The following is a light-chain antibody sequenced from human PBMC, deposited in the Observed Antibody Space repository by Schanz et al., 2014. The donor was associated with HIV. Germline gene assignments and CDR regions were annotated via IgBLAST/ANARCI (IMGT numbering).Light chain of an antibody. CDR3: CSYASSGTWV. CDR1: RGDIGSYNY. V-gene: IGLV2-8*01. Sequence: QSVLTQPPSASGSPGQSVTISCAGTRGDIGSYNYVSWYQQRPGKAPRLLIFEVNKRPSGVSNRFSGSKSGNTASLTISGLQAEDEADYYCCSYASSGTWVFGGGTQLTVL. CDR2: EVN. J-gene: IGLJ3*02.